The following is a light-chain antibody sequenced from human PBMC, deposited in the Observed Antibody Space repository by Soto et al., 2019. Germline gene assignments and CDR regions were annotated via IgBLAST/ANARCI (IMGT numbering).Light chain of an antibody. CDR1: QSISDL. J-gene: IGKJ1*01. CDR2: KAS. CDR3: QQYNGYWT. Sequence: DIQMTQSPSTLSASVGDRVTITCRAIQSISDLLAWYQQKPGKAPKLLIYKASSLKSGVPSRFSGSGAGTEYTLTISSLQPDDFASYYCQQYNGYWTFGQGTKVEIK. V-gene: IGKV1-5*03.